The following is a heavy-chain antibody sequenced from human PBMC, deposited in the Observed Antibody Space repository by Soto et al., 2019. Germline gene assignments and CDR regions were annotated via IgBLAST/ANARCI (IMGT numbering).Heavy chain of an antibody. CDR3: ARVGGRIAAAGLFDY. J-gene: IGHJ4*02. CDR2: IYYSGST. V-gene: IGHV4-30-4*01. D-gene: IGHD6-13*01. CDR1: GGSISSGDYY. Sequence: SETLSLTCTVSGGSISSGDYYWSWIRQPPGKGLEWIGYIYYSGSTYYNPSLKSRVAISVDTSKNQFSLKLSSVTAADTAVYYCARVGGRIAAAGLFDYWGQGTLVTVPS.